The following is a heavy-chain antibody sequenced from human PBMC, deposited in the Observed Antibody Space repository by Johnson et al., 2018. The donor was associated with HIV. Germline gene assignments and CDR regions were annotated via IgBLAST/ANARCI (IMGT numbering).Heavy chain of an antibody. V-gene: IGHV3-30*04. Sequence: QMLLVESGGGLVQPGGSLRLSCAASGFTFSSYAVHWVRQAPGKGLEWVAIISYDGSNKYYADSVKGRLTISRDNSKNTLYLQMNSLRAEDTALYYCARIYPYYDSSGYQDAFDIWGQGTMVTVSS. D-gene: IGHD3-22*01. CDR3: ARIYPYYDSSGYQDAFDI. CDR1: GFTFSSYA. CDR2: ISYDGSNK. J-gene: IGHJ3*02.